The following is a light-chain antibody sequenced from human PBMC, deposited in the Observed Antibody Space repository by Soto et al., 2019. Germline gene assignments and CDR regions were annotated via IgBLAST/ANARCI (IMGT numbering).Light chain of an antibody. V-gene: IGLV2-14*01. CDR2: DVS. Sequence: QSALTQPASVSGSPGQSITISCTGTSSDVGAHNYVSWYQQHPGKAPKLIIFDVSGRPSGVSDRFSGSKSGNTASLTISGLQAEDEADYYCSSYTTSTTEVFGTGTKLTVL. CDR3: SSYTTSTTEV. CDR1: SSDVGAHNY. J-gene: IGLJ1*01.